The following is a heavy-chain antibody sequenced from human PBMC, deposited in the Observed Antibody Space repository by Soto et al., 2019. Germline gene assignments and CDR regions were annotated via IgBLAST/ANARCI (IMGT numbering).Heavy chain of an antibody. D-gene: IGHD5-12*01. CDR2: IYWDDDK. CDR3: AHGIPSGRRYYFDY. CDR1: GFSLSTSGVG. J-gene: IGHJ4*02. V-gene: IGHV2-5*02. Sequence: QITLKESGPTLVKPTQTLTLTCTFSGFSLSTSGVGVGWIRQPPGKALEWLALIYWDDDKSYSPSPKSGLTITKDTSKNQVVLTMTNMDPVDTATYYCAHGIPSGRRYYFDYWGQGTLVTVSS.